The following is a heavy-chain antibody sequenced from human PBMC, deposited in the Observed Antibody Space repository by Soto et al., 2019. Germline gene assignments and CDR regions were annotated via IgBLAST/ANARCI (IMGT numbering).Heavy chain of an antibody. CDR3: ASKSRSSGYYLPAYCVS. Sequence: VQGPCNASGGTFSSYAISWVRQAPGQGLEWMGGIIPIFGTANYAQKFQGRVTITADKSTSTAYMELSSLRSEDTAVDYCASKSRSSGYYLPAYCVSWGHGPLGSVAA. CDR1: GGTFSSYA. D-gene: IGHD3-22*01. CDR2: IIPIFGTA. J-gene: IGHJ4*01. V-gene: IGHV1-69*06.